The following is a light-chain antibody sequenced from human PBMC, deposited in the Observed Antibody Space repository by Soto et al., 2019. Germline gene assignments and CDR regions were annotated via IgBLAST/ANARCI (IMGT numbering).Light chain of an antibody. Sequence: EIVLTQSPATLSLSPGERATLSCRASQSIGLAIAWYQHKPGQAPRLLIFDASQRATGIPARFSGSGSGTDFTLTISRLEPEDFAVYYCQQYGSSPTFGQGTRLEIK. V-gene: IGKV3-20*01. CDR3: QQYGSSPT. J-gene: IGKJ5*01. CDR2: DAS. CDR1: QSIGLA.